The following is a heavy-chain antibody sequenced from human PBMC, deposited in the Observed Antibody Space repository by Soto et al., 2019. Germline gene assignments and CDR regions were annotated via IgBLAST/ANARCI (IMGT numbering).Heavy chain of an antibody. D-gene: IGHD6-13*01. J-gene: IGHJ5*02. CDR1: GYSFTRYW. V-gene: IGHV5-10-1*01. CDR2: IDPSDSYT. CDR3: ARRHSSSSAFDP. Sequence: GESLKISCKGSGYSFTRYWINWVRQMPGKGLEWMGRIDPSDSYTNYSPSFQGHVTISADKSISTAYLQWSSLKASDTAMYYCARRHSSSSAFDPWGQGTLVTVSS.